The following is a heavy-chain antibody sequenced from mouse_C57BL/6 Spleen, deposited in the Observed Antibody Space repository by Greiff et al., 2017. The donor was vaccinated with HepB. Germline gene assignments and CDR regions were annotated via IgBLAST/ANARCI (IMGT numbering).Heavy chain of an antibody. V-gene: IGHV1-81*01. Sequence: QVQLQQSGAELARPGASVKLSCKASGYTFTSYGISWVKQRTGQGLEWIGEIYPRSGNTYYNEKFKGKATLTADKSSSTAYMELRSLTSEDSAVYFCASPITTAGYYAMDYWGQGTSVTVSS. D-gene: IGHD1-2*01. CDR2: IYPRSGNT. CDR3: ASPITTAGYYAMDY. CDR1: GYTFTSYG. J-gene: IGHJ4*01.